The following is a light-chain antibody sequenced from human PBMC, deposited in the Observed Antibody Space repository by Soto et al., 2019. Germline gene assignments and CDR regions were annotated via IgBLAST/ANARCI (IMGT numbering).Light chain of an antibody. V-gene: IGKV3-15*01. CDR2: GAS. J-gene: IGKJ5*01. CDR1: QSLSSN. Sequence: EIVMTQSPATLSVSLGERATLTCRASQSLSSNLAWYQQKPGQAPRLLVYGASTRATGIPARFSGSGSGTEFTLTISSLQSEDFAVYYCQQCNNWPPRFTFGQGTRLEIK. CDR3: QQCNNWPPRFT.